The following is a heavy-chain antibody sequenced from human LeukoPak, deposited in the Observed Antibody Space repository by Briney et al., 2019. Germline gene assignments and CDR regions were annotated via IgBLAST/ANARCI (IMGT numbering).Heavy chain of an antibody. V-gene: IGHV4-38-2*02. Sequence: SETLSLTCTVSGYSISSGYYWGWIRQPPGKGLEWIGSIYHSGSTYYNPSLKSRVTISVDTSKNQFSLQLNSVTPEDTAVYYCARVSYSSGWYPAFDIWGRGTMVTVSS. CDR3: ARVSYSSGWYPAFDI. CDR2: IYHSGST. D-gene: IGHD6-19*01. CDR1: GYSISSGYY. J-gene: IGHJ3*02.